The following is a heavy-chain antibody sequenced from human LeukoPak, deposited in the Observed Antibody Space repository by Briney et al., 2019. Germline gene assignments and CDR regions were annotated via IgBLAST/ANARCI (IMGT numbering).Heavy chain of an antibody. CDR1: GFTFSSNA. CDR3: AKGLGSGWYLFEY. J-gene: IGHJ4*02. CDR2: ISGGGST. Sequence: GGSLRLSCAGSGFTFSSNAMSWVRQAPGKGLEWVSAISGGGSTYYADSVKGRFTISRDDSKNTLYVQMNSLRAEDTAVYYCAKGLGSGWYLFEYWGQGTQVTVSS. D-gene: IGHD6-19*01. V-gene: IGHV3-23*01.